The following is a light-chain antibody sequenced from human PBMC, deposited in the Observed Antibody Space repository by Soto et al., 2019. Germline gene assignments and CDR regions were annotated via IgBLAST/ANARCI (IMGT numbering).Light chain of an antibody. J-gene: IGKJ5*01. V-gene: IGKV3-11*01. CDR2: ETS. Sequence: EIVLTQSPATLSLSPGERATLSCRASQSVSNYLSWYQQKPGLAPRPLMYETSRRATGIPARFSGSGSGTDFTLTISSLEPEDFAVYYCQQRNNWRDTFGQGTRLEI. CDR3: QQRNNWRDT. CDR1: QSVSNY.